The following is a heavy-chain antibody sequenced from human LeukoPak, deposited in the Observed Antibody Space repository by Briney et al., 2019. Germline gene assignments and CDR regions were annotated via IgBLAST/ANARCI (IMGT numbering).Heavy chain of an antibody. V-gene: IGHV1-46*01. J-gene: IGHJ4*02. CDR1: GNTFIGYW. D-gene: IGHD1-1*01. CDR3: AREGQQLKHFDY. CDR2: INPRGDAT. Sequence: ASVKASCKASGNTFIGYWIHWVRQAPGQGLEWMGAINPRGDATIGAQKFQGRVTTTRDTSTSTVYIELSSPRSEDTAVYYCAREGQQLKHFDYWGQGTLVTVSS.